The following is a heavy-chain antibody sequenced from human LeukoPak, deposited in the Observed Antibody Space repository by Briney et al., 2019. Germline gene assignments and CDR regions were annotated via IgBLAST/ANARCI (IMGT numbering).Heavy chain of an antibody. CDR2: IHYSGST. CDR3: ARDIYGSGHGWFDT. J-gene: IGHJ5*02. Sequence: SETLSLTCTVSHVSISTYYWSWIRQPPGKGLEWMGYIHYSGSTNYNPSLKSRVTISVDTSKKQLSLMLRSVTAADTAVYYCARDIYGSGHGWFDTWGQGRLVTVSS. D-gene: IGHD3-10*01. V-gene: IGHV4-59*12. CDR1: HVSISTYY.